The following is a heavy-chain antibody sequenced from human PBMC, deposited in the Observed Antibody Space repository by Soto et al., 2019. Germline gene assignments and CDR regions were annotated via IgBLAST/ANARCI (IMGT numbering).Heavy chain of an antibody. D-gene: IGHD3-3*01. J-gene: IGHJ4*02. CDR3: ARVPTIFGVDQFDY. Sequence: QVQLQESGPGLVKPSETLSLTCTVSGDSITSYYWTWIRQPPGKGLEWIGYIFHTGTATYSPSLKSRVAMSVDTSKSQFSLRLSSVTAADTAVYFCARVPTIFGVDQFDYWGQGTPVTVSS. CDR2: IFHTGTA. CDR1: GDSITSYY. V-gene: IGHV4-59*01.